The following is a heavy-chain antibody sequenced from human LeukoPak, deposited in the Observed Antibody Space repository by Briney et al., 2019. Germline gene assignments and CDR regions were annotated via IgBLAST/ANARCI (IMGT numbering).Heavy chain of an antibody. CDR3: ARHRSGSYIRYFDF. D-gene: IGHD1-26*01. CDR1: GDSINTSNYF. Sequence: SETLSLTCTVSGDSINTSNYFWGWIRQSTGKGLEWIGNIYYIGTSDYNPSLKSRVTISIDTSKNQFSLNLRSVTAADTAFYYCARHRSGSYIRYFDFWDQGALVTVSS. J-gene: IGHJ4*02. CDR2: IYYIGTS. V-gene: IGHV4-39*01.